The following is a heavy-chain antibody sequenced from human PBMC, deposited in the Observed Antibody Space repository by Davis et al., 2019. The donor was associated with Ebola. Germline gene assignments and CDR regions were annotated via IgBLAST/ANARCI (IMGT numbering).Heavy chain of an antibody. J-gene: IGHJ6*02. V-gene: IGHV1-2*02. CDR1: GNTFTGYY. Sequence: AASVKVSCKASGNTFTGYYIHWVRQAPGQGLEWMGWINPDTGDTTFAQKFVGRVTMTRDSSISTAYMELRSLRSDDTAVYYCASGTGRGGLDVWGQGTTGTVSS. CDR3: ASGTGRGGLDV. CDR2: INPDTGDT. D-gene: IGHD3/OR15-3a*01.